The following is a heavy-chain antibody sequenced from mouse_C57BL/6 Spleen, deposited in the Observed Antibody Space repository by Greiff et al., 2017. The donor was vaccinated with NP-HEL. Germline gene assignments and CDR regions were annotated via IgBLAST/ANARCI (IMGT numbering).Heavy chain of an antibody. Sequence: VQLQQSGPELVKPGASVKISCKASGYTFTDYYMNWVKQSHGKSLEWIGDINPNNGGTSYNQKFKGKATLTVDKSSSTAYMELRSLTSEDSAVYYCARRGTTVHFDYWGQGTTLTVSS. CDR1: GYTFTDYY. J-gene: IGHJ2*01. D-gene: IGHD1-1*01. CDR2: INPNNGGT. CDR3: ARRGTTVHFDY. V-gene: IGHV1-26*01.